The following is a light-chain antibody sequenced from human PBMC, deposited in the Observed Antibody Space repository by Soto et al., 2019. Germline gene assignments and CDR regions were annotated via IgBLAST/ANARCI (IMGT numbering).Light chain of an antibody. CDR2: KVS. CDR1: QSLLYSDGDTY. J-gene: IGKJ1*01. Sequence: DVVMTQSPLSLSVTLGQSASISCRSSQSLLYSDGDTYLNWYHQRPGQSPRRLIHKVSKRDSGVPDRISGSGSGSDFTLEISMVEAEDVGVYYCLQATNWPWTFGQGTKVDI. CDR3: LQATNWPWT. V-gene: IGKV2-30*01.